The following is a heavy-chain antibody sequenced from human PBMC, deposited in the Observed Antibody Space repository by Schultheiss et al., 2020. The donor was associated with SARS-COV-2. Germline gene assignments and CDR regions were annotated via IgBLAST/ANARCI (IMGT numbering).Heavy chain of an antibody. J-gene: IGHJ6*02. D-gene: IGHD3-22*01. CDR3: ARDRNYYDSSGYQYYYYYGMDV. V-gene: IGHV4-4*07. CDR1: GGSISSYY. Sequence: SETLSLTCTVSGGSISSYYWSWIRQPAGKGLEWIGRIYTSGSTNYNPSLKSRVTMSVDTSKNQFSLKLSSVTAADTAVYYCARDRNYYDSSGYQYYYYYGMDVWGQGTTVTVSS. CDR2: IYTSGST.